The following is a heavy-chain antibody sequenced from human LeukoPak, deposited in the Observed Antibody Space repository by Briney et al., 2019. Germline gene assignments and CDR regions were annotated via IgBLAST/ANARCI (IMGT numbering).Heavy chain of an antibody. CDR3: ARLFHYYDSSDYPTFDY. J-gene: IGHJ4*02. Sequence: PSETLSLTCTVSGGSISSSSDYWGWIRQPPGKGLEWIGSIYSSGSSFYKPSLKSRVTISLDTSKNQVSLKLRSVTAADMAVYYCARLFHYYDSSDYPTFDYWGQGPLVTVSS. D-gene: IGHD3-22*01. CDR1: GGSISSSSDY. V-gene: IGHV4-39*01. CDR2: IYSSGSS.